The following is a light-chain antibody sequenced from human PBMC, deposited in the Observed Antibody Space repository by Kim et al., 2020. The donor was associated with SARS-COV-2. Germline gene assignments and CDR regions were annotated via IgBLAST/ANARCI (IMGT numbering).Light chain of an antibody. CDR1: QGISSH. J-gene: IGKJ3*01. CDR2: GAF. V-gene: IGKV1-9*01. Sequence: ASWRDKVTITCLASQGISSHLAWYQQEPGKAPKLLIYGAFTLQSGVPSRFSGSGSGTEFTLTISSLQPEDFATYYCQQLYDYPFTFGPGTKVDIK. CDR3: QQLYDYPFT.